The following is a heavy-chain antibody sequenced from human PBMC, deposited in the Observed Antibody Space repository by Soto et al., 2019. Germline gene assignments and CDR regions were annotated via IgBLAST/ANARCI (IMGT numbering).Heavy chain of an antibody. CDR1: GFSLSTSGGG. V-gene: IGHV2-5*01. CDR2: IYWNDDK. J-gene: IGHJ6*02. Sequence: SGPTVVNPRRPRTLTWTFSGFSLSTSGGGVGWVREPPGKALEWLALIYWNDDKRYSPTQKSRPTITKYTSTNQVVLTMTNMDPVDTATYYCAQTMAAPYYYFSGMDVWGQGTTVTVSS. CDR3: AQTMAAPYYYFSGMDV.